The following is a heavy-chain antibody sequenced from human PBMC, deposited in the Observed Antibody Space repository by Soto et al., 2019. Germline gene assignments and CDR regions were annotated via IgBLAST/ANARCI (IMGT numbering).Heavy chain of an antibody. J-gene: IGHJ4*02. Sequence: QITLKESGPTLVKPTQTLTLTCTFSGFSLPTDRVCVGWIRKPPGKALEWLAVIYWDDTKTYRPSLKSRLTITKDTSISQVSLTLTDMDPVDTATYYCAHAYGGRSLYWGQGTLVTVSS. D-gene: IGHD1-26*01. V-gene: IGHV2-5*02. CDR3: AHAYGGRSLY. CDR2: IYWDDTK. CDR1: GFSLPTDRVC.